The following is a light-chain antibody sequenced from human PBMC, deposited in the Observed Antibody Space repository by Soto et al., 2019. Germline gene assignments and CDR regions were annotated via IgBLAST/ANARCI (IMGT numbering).Light chain of an antibody. CDR3: QQTYSTPWK. CDR1: QNIDSY. J-gene: IGKJ1*01. V-gene: IGKV1-39*01. Sequence: DIQMTQSPSSLSASVGDRVTISFLASQNIDSYLNWYQQRPGKAPKLLIHDASSLQSGVPSRFSGSGSGTDFALTISSLQPEDFATIYCQQTYSTPWKFGQGTKVDIK. CDR2: DAS.